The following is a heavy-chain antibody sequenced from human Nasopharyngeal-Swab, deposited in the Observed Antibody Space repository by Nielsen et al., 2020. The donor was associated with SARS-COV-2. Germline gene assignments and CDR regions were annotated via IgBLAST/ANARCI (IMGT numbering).Heavy chain of an antibody. V-gene: IGHV3-23*01. D-gene: IGHD2-15*01. Sequence: GEALKISCAASGFTFSSYAMSWGRQAPGKGLEWVSAISGSGGSTYYADSVKGRFTISRDNSKNTLYLQMNSLRAEDTAVYYCAKALGYCSGGSCPNWFDPWGQGTLVTVSS. CDR3: AKALGYCSGGSCPNWFDP. J-gene: IGHJ5*02. CDR2: ISGSGGST. CDR1: GFTFSSYA.